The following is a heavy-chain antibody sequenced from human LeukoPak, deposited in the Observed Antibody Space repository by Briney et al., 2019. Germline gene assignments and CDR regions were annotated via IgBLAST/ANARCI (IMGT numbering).Heavy chain of an antibody. CDR2: INHSGST. V-gene: IGHV4-34*01. D-gene: IGHD1-26*01. CDR3: ARESSGSYFDY. Sequence: PSETLSLTCAVYGGSFSGYYWSWIRQPPGKGLEWIGEINHSGSTNYNPSLKSRVTISVDTSKNQFSLKLSSVTAADTAVYYCARESSGSYFDYWGQGTLVTVSS. CDR1: GGSFSGYY. J-gene: IGHJ4*02.